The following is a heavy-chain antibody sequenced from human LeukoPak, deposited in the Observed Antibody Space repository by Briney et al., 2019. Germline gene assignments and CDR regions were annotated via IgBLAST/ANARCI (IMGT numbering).Heavy chain of an antibody. J-gene: IGHJ4*02. D-gene: IGHD6-13*01. CDR3: VRAPYSSSWYYFDY. V-gene: IGHV3-11*01. CDR2: IRSSGSTI. Sequence: GGALILSGAASGFNLSEDYMSWLREGAGEGVEWVSYIRSSGSTISYADSVRGRFTISRANAKNSLYLQMNSLRAEDTAVYYCVRAPYSSSWYYFDYWGQGTLVTVSS. CDR1: GFNLSEDY.